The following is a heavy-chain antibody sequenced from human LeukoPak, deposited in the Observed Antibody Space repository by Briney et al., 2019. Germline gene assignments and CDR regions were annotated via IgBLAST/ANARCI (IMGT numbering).Heavy chain of an antibody. CDR2: ISSSGSTI. J-gene: IGHJ4*02. V-gene: IGHV3-48*03. CDR3: AGGRVWFDY. Sequence: LSLTCDVSGGSVTSTNWWTWVRQAPGKGLEWVSYISSSGSTIYYADSVKGRFTISRDNAKNSLYLQMNSLRAEDTAVYYCAGGRVWFDYWGQGTLVTVSS. CDR1: GGSVTSTN. D-gene: IGHD6-6*01.